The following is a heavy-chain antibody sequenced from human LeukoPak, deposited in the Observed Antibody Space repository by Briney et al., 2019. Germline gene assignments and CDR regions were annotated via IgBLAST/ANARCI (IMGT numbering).Heavy chain of an antibody. CDR2: ISGSGGST. CDR1: EFTFNNYA. D-gene: IGHD6-19*01. Sequence: GGSLRLSCAASEFTFNNYAMNWVRQAPGKGLEWVSAISGSGGSTYYADSVKGRFTISRDNSKNTLYLQMNSLRAEDTAVYYCAKVGAVADPIDYWGQGTLVTVSS. CDR3: AKVGAVADPIDY. J-gene: IGHJ4*02. V-gene: IGHV3-23*01.